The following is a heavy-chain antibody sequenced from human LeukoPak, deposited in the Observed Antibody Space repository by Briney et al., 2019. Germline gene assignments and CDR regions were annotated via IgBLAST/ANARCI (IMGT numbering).Heavy chain of an antibody. V-gene: IGHV4-38-2*02. Sequence: PSETLSLTCTVSGYSISSGYYWGWIRQPPGKGLEWIGSIYHSGRTYYNPSLKSRVTISVDTSKNQFSLKLSSVTAADTAVYYCARGANPANFLTGYFGYWGQGTLVTVSS. CDR3: ARGANPANFLTGYFGY. CDR1: GYSISSGYY. CDR2: IYHSGRT. J-gene: IGHJ4*02. D-gene: IGHD3/OR15-3a*01.